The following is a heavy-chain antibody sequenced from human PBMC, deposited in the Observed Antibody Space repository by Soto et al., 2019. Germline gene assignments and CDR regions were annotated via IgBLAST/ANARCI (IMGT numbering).Heavy chain of an antibody. V-gene: IGHV3-30*03. Sequence: PGGSLRLSCAASGFTFSSYGMHWVRQAPGKGLEWVAVISYDGSNKYYADSVKGRFTISRDNSKNTLYLQMNSLRAEDTAVYYCATSGYSGSSNKWDYFDYWGQGTLVTVSS. CDR3: ATSGYSGSSNKWDYFDY. J-gene: IGHJ4*02. CDR2: ISYDGSNK. D-gene: IGHD1-26*01. CDR1: GFTFSSYG.